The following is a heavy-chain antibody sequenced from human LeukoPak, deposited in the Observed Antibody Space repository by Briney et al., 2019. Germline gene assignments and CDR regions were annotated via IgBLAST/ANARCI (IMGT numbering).Heavy chain of an antibody. J-gene: IGHJ6*02. D-gene: IGHD3-3*01. CDR2: IYYSGST. CDR3: ARHRHLDFWSGYYTGTYYYYGMDV. Sequence: SETLSLTCTVSGGSISSYYWSWIRQPPGKGLEWIGYIYYSGSTNYNPSLKSRVTISVDTSKNQFSLKLSSVTAADTAVYYCARHRHLDFWSGYYTGTYYYYGMDVWGQGTTVTVSS. CDR1: GGSISSYY. V-gene: IGHV4-59*08.